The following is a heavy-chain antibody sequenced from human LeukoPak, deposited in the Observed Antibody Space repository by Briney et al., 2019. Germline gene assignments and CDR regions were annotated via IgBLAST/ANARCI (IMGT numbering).Heavy chain of an antibody. D-gene: IGHD4-17*01. V-gene: IGHV3-23*01. Sequence: PGGSLRLSCADSEFTFSSCGMSWVRQAPGKGLEWLSFISGNGGRTDYAESVKGRFTISRDNSKNTVYLQMNSLRDEDTATYYCAKDQPTYGDLAPLDYWGQGTLVTVSS. CDR1: EFTFSSCG. J-gene: IGHJ4*02. CDR3: AKDQPTYGDLAPLDY. CDR2: ISGNGGRT.